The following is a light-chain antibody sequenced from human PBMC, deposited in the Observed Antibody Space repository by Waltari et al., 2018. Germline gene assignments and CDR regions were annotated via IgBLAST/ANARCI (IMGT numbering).Light chain of an antibody. V-gene: IGLV2-23*02. CDR3: CSYAGSNTAL. Sequence: QSALTQPASLSGSPGQSITLSCTGSSPDMENYNLFSWYQQYPGKAPKLLISEVTKRPSGVSNRFSGSKSGRTASLTISGLQAEDEADYYCCSYAGSNTALFGGGTKVTVL. CDR1: SPDMENYNL. J-gene: IGLJ2*01. CDR2: EVT.